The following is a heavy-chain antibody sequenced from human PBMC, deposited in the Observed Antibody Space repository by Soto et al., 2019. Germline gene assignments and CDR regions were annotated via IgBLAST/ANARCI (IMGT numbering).Heavy chain of an antibody. Sequence: SETLSLTCTVSGGSISSYYWSWIRQPPGKGLEWIGYIYYSGSTNYNPSLKSRVTISVDTSKNQFSLKLSSVTAADTAVYYCARHYGVVYYYYYMDVWGKGTTVTVSS. CDR2: IYYSGST. J-gene: IGHJ6*03. D-gene: IGHD3-3*01. V-gene: IGHV4-59*08. CDR3: ARHYGVVYYYYYMDV. CDR1: GGSISSYY.